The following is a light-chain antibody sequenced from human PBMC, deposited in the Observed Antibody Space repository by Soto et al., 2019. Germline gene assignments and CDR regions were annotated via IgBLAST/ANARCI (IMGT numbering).Light chain of an antibody. Sequence: QSALTQPASVSGSPGQSITISCTGSGRDIDAYDYVSWYQQHSGKAPKLIIYGVKNRPSGVSNRFSASKSAFTASLTISGLQTEDEADYYCSSYTTSYVYVFGPGTKVTFL. J-gene: IGLJ1*01. V-gene: IGLV2-14*01. CDR3: SSYTTSYVYV. CDR1: GRDIDAYDY. CDR2: GVK.